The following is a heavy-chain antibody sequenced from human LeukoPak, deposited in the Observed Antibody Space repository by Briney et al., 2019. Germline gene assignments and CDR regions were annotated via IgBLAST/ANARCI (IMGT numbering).Heavy chain of an antibody. Sequence: SETLSLTCTVSGGSISSYYWGWIRQPPGKGLEWIGSIYYSGSTYYNPSLKSRVTIPVDTSKNQFSLKLSSVTAADTAVYYCARLLYYYDSSGYYYPFDYWGQGTLVTVSS. J-gene: IGHJ4*02. CDR3: ARLLYYYDSSGYYYPFDY. CDR1: GGSISSYY. D-gene: IGHD3-22*01. V-gene: IGHV4-39*01. CDR2: IYYSGST.